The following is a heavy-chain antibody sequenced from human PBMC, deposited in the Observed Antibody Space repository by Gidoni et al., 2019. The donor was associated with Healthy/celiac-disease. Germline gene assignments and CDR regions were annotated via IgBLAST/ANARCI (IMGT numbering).Heavy chain of an antibody. Sequence: QVQLVQSGAEVKKPGSSVTVSCKAAGGTFSSYAIRWEGQAPGQGPEWMGGISPICGTANYAQKFQGRVTITADESTSTAYMELGSLRSEDTAVYYCAREAVGKWLANYYYYGMDVWGQGTTVTVSS. J-gene: IGHJ6*02. CDR1: GGTFSSYA. V-gene: IGHV1-69*01. CDR2: ISPICGTA. CDR3: AREAVGKWLANYYYYGMDV. D-gene: IGHD6-19*01.